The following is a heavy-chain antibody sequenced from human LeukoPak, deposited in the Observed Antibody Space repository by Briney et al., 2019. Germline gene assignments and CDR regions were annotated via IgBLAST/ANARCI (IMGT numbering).Heavy chain of an antibody. V-gene: IGHV1-18*01. CDR3: ARDRAVAGCFDY. D-gene: IGHD6-19*01. CDR2: ISAYNGNT. CDR1: GYTFTSYG. Sequence: SVKVSCKAAGYTFTSYGISWVRQAPGQGLEWMGWISAYNGNTNYAQKLQGRVTMTTDTSTSTAYMELRSLRSDDTAVYYCARDRAVAGCFDYWGQGTLVTVSS. J-gene: IGHJ4*02.